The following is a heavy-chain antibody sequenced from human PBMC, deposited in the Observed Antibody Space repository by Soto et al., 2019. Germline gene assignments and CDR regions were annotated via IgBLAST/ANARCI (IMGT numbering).Heavy chain of an antibody. CDR2: INPNSGGT. D-gene: IGHD6-13*01. CDR3: ARGIAAAAARGMDV. V-gene: IGHV1-2*04. CDR1: GYTFTGYY. J-gene: IGHJ6*02. Sequence: EASVKVSCKASGYTFTGYYMHWVRQAPGQGLEWMGWINPNSGGTNYAQKFQGWVTMTRDTSISTAYTELSRLRSDDTAVYYCARGIAAAAARGMDVWGQGTTVTVSS.